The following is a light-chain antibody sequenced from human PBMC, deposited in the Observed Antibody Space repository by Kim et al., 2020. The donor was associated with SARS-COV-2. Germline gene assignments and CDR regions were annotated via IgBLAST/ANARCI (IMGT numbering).Light chain of an antibody. J-gene: IGKJ4*01. CDR2: DAS. CDR3: QQRSNWPLT. V-gene: IGKV3-11*01. CDR1: HSVSSS. Sequence: LSPGESATLSCRASHSVSSSLAWYQQKPGQAPRLLIYDASNRATGIPARFSGSGSGTDFTLTISSLEPEDFAVYYCQQRSNWPLTFGGGTKVDIK.